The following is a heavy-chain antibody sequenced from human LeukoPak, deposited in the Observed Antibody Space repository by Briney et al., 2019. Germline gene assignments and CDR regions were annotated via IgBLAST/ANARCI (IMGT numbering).Heavy chain of an antibody. J-gene: IGHJ3*02. CDR1: GFTFSSYG. CDR2: IKTDGGTT. Sequence: PGRSLRLSCAASGFTFSSYGMHWVRQAPGKGLEWVGRIKTDGGTTDYAAPVKGRFTISRDDSKNTLYLQMNSLKTEDTAVYYCTTNDAFDIWGQGTMVTVSS. V-gene: IGHV3-15*01. CDR3: TTNDAFDI.